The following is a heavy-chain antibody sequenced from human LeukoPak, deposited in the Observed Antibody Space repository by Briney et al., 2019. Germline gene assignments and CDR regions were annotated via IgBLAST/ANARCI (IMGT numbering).Heavy chain of an antibody. J-gene: IGHJ6*02. D-gene: IGHD1-26*01. CDR1: GFTFRNYG. CDR3: AKDRSVGATSSSNYYYGMDV. V-gene: IGHV3-30*18. CDR2: ISYDGSNN. Sequence: PGGSLRLSCAASGFTFRNYGIHWVRQAPGKGLEWVAVISYDGSNNHHADSVKGRLTISRDNSKNTLYLQMNSLRVDDTAVYYCAKDRSVGATSSSNYYYGMDVWGQGTTVTVS.